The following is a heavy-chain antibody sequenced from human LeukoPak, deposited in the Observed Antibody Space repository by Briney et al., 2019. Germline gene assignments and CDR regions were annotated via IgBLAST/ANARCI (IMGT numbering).Heavy chain of an antibody. CDR3: ARDPSIYAMDV. CDR2: INTNTGNP. Sequence: ASVTVSFTASGYTFTGYAMNWVRQAPGQGLEWRGWINTNTGNPTYAQGFTGRFVFSLDTSVSTAYLQISSLKAEDTAVYYCARDPSIYAMDVWGQGTTVTVSS. J-gene: IGHJ6*02. V-gene: IGHV7-4-1*02. CDR1: GYTFTGYA.